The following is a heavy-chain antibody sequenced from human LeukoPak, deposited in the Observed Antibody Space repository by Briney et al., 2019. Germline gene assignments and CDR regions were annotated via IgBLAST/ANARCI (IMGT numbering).Heavy chain of an antibody. CDR3: AKDPRGVGATRAFDY. CDR1: GFTFSSYA. CDR2: ISGSGGST. V-gene: IGHV3-23*01. J-gene: IGHJ4*02. D-gene: IGHD1-26*01. Sequence: GGSLRLSCAAPGFTFSSYAMSWVRQAPGKGLEWVSAISGSGGSTYYADSVKGRFTISRDNSKNTLYLQMNSLRAEDTAVYYCAKDPRGVGATRAFDYWGQGTLVTVSS.